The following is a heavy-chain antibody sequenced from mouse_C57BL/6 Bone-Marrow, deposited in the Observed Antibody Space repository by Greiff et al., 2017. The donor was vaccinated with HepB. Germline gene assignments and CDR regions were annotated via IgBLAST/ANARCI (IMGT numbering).Heavy chain of an antibody. CDR1: GYSITSGYY. Sequence: EVQRVESGPGLVKPSQSLSLTCSVTGYSITSGYYWNWIRQFPGNKLEWMGYISYDGSNNYNPSLKNRISITRDTSKNQLFLKLNSVTTEDTATYYCARILRNYAMDYWGQGTSVTVSS. CDR3: ARILRNYAMDY. D-gene: IGHD1-1*01. J-gene: IGHJ4*01. CDR2: ISYDGSN. V-gene: IGHV3-6*01.